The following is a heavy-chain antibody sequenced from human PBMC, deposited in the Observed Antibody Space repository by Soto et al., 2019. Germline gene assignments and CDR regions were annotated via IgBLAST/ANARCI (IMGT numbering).Heavy chain of an antibody. Sequence: GGSLRLSCAASGFTFSSYAMSWVRQAPGKGLEWVSSISGSGGSTYYADSVKGRFTISRDNSKNTLYLQMNGLRAEDTAVYYCANGAYCSSTSCYGTYYYYMDVWGKGTTVTVSS. CDR1: GFTFSSYA. D-gene: IGHD2-2*01. CDR3: ANGAYCSSTSCYGTYYYYMDV. V-gene: IGHV3-23*01. CDR2: ISGSGGST. J-gene: IGHJ6*03.